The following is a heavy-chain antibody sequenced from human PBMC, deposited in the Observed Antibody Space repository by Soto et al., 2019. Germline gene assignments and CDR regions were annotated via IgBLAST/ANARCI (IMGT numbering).Heavy chain of an antibody. J-gene: IGHJ2*01. CDR2: IIPIFGTA. CDR1: GGTFSSYA. V-gene: IGHV1-69*13. Sequence: SVKVSCKASGGTFSSYAISWVRQAPGQGLEWMGGIIPIFGTANYAQKFQGRVTITADESTSTAYMELSSLRSEDTAVYYCARVGWDYWYFDLWGRGTLVTVSS. D-gene: IGHD6-19*01. CDR3: ARVGWDYWYFDL.